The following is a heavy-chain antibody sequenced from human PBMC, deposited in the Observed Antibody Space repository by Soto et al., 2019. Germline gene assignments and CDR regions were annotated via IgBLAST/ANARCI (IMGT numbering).Heavy chain of an antibody. J-gene: IGHJ5*02. CDR2: ISSSSSYI. CDR3: ASGLTTVSWFDP. V-gene: IGHV3-21*01. Sequence: RVLQAQRKGLEWVSSISSSSSYIYYAVSVKGRFTISRDNAKNSLYLQMNSLRAEDTAVYYGASGLTTVSWFDPWGQGTLVTVSS. D-gene: IGHD4-4*01.